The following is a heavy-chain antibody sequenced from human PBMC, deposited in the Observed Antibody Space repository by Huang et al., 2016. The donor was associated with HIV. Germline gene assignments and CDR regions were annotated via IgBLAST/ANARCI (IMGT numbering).Heavy chain of an antibody. CDR3: TTLSYYHSGY. CDR1: GLTFSTYA. V-gene: IGHV3-23*01. D-gene: IGHD3-16*01. Sequence: EVHLLQSGGGLVQPGGSLRLSCTASGLTFSTYAMNWVRQATGKGREWVSSISGSGNRTVYADAVKGHFTISRDNSNNTLYMEMRNVGVEDTATYYCTTLSYYHSGYWDQGVPVTVSS. J-gene: IGHJ4*02. CDR2: ISGSGNRT.